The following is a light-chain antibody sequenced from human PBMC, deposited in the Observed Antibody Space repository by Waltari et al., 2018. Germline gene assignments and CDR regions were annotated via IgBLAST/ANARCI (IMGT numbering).Light chain of an antibody. J-gene: IGLJ3*02. CDR1: TLRDKF. V-gene: IGLV3-1*01. CDR2: EDN. Sequence: SFDLTQPPSVSVSPGQTATITCSGDTLRDKFVSWYRQKSGQSPVLIMFEDNKRPTGVPERISGSRSGSTATLTVSETQAIDEADFYCQARDSDTVVFGGGTKLTVL. CDR3: QARDSDTVV.